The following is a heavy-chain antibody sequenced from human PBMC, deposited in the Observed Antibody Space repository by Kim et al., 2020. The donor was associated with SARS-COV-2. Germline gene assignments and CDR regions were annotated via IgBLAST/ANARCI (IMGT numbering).Heavy chain of an antibody. V-gene: IGHV3-66*01. CDR1: GFTVSSNY. D-gene: IGHD5-18*01. CDR2: IYSGGST. CDR3: ARVDTAMGYYYYGMDV. Sequence: GGSLRLSCAASGFTVSSNYMSWVRQAPGKGLEWVSVIYSGGSTYYADSVKGRFTISRDNSKNTLYLQMNSLRAEDTAVYYCARVDTAMGYYYYGMDVWGQGTTVTVSS. J-gene: IGHJ6*02.